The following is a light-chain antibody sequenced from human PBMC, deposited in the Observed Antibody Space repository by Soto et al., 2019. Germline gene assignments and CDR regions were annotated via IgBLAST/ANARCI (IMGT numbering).Light chain of an antibody. CDR2: EVT. Sequence: QSALTQPPSASGSPGQSVTISCTGTSGDIGAYPSVSWYQQHPGKAPKLMIYEVTKRPSGVPDRFSGSKSGNTASLTVSGLQTEDEADYYCSSFAANDNVLFGGGTKLTVL. CDR3: SSFAANDNVL. V-gene: IGLV2-8*01. CDR1: SGDIGAYPS. J-gene: IGLJ2*01.